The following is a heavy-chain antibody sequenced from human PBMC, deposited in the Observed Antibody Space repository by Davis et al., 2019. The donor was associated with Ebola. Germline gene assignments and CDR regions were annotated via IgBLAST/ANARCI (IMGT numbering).Heavy chain of an antibody. D-gene: IGHD3-9*01. J-gene: IGHJ6*04. CDR2: IRNRANSYST. V-gene: IGHV3-72*01. CDR3: SREHYEVLTGFFGTYYYYGMDV. CDR1: GFTFRDHY. Sequence: GESLKISCVASGFTFRDHYMDWVRQAPGKGLEWVGRIRNRANSYSTDYAASVKGRFTISREDSKNSVYLQMNSLKTEDTAVYFCSREHYEVLTGFFGTYYYYGMDVWGKGTSVTVSS.